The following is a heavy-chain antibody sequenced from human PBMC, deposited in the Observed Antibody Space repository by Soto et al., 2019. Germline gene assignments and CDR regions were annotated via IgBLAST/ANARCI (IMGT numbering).Heavy chain of an antibody. V-gene: IGHV1-3*01. CDR2: INAGNGNT. D-gene: IGHD2-2*01. CDR1: GYTFTSYA. CDR3: GRSLIVVVPAASRNSEIHDY. Sequence: ASVKVSCKASGYTFTSYAMHWVRQAPGQRLEWMGWINAGNGNTKYSQKFQGRVTITRDTSASTAYMELSSLRSEDTAVYYCGRSLIVVVPAASRNSEIHDYWGQGTLVTVSS. J-gene: IGHJ4*02.